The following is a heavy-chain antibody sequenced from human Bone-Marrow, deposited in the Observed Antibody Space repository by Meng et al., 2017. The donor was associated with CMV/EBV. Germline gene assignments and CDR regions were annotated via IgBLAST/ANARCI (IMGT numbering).Heavy chain of an antibody. CDR1: GGSISSSSYY. Sequence: SETLSLTCTVSGGSISSSSYYWGWIRQPPGKGLEWIGSIYYYGTTYYNPSLKSRVTISVDTSKNKFSLNLNSVTAADPAVYYCARDRCTSAACYRGGDWFDPWGQGTLVTVSS. D-gene: IGHD2-2*01. J-gene: IGHJ5*02. V-gene: IGHV4-39*07. CDR2: IYYYGTT. CDR3: ARDRCTSAACYRGGDWFDP.